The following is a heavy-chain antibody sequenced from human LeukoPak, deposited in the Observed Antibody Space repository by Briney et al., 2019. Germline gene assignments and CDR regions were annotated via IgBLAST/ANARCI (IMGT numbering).Heavy chain of an antibody. Sequence: PSETLSLTCTVSGYSISSGYYWGWIRQPPGKGLEWIGSIYHSGSTSYNPSLKSRVTISADTSKNQFSLKLNSVTAADTAVYYCATRKLGNDYWGQGTLVTVSS. CDR2: IYHSGST. J-gene: IGHJ4*02. V-gene: IGHV4-38-2*02. CDR3: ATRKLGNDY. CDR1: GYSISSGYY. D-gene: IGHD7-27*01.